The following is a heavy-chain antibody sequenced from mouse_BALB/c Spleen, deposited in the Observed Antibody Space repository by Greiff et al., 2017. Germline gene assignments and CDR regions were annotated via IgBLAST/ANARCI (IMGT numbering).Heavy chain of an antibody. V-gene: IGHV5-6-4*01. Sequence: EVKVVESGGGLVKPGGSLKLSCAASGFTFSSYTMSWVRQTPEKRLEWVATISSGGSYTYYPDSVKGRFTISRDNAKNTLYLQMSSLKSEDTAMYYCTREGTGTGAMDYWGQGTSVTVSS. CDR3: TREGTGTGAMDY. J-gene: IGHJ4*01. CDR1: GFTFSSYT. D-gene: IGHD4-1*01. CDR2: ISSGGSYT.